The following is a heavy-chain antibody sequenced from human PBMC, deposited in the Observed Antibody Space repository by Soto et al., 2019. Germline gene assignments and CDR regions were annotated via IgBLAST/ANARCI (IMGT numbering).Heavy chain of an antibody. V-gene: IGHV3-23*01. J-gene: IGHJ4*02. CDR3: AKASGGYCSSTSCYPSY. D-gene: IGHD2-2*01. Sequence: GGSLRLSCAASGFTFSSYAMSWVRQAPGKGLEWVSAISGSGGSTYYADSVKGRFTISRDNSKNTLYLQMNSLRAEDTAVYYCAKASGGYCSSTSCYPSYWGQGTLVTVSS. CDR2: ISGSGGST. CDR1: GFTFSSYA.